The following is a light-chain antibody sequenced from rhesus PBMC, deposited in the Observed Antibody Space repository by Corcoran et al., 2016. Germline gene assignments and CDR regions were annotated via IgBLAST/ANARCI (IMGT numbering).Light chain of an antibody. Sequence: DIQMTQSPSSLSASVGDRVTTTCRASQGFSNWLAWYQQKPGKAPKLLIYRASNLETGVPSRFSGSGSGTVFTLTISSLQPEDIATYYCQQHDNSPWTFGQGTKVEIK. CDR2: RAS. J-gene: IGKJ1*01. V-gene: IGKV1-69*01. CDR3: QQHDNSPWT. CDR1: QGFSNW.